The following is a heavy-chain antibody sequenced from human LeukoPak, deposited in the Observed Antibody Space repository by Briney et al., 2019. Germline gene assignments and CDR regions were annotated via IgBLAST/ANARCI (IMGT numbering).Heavy chain of an antibody. CDR3: AGTVGATTNWFDP. CDR1: GGSISSYY. D-gene: IGHD1-26*01. Sequence: SETLSLTCTVSGGSISSYYWSWIRQPPGKGLEWIEYIYYSGSTNYIPFLKSRVAISVDTSKNQFSLKLSSVTAADTAVYYCAGTVGATTNWFDPWGQGTLVTVSS. V-gene: IGHV4-59*08. J-gene: IGHJ5*02. CDR2: IYYSGST.